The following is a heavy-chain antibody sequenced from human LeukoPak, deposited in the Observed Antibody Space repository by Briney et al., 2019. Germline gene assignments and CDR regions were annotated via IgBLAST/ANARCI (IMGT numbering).Heavy chain of an antibody. Sequence: PSETLSLTCAVSGGSISSSNWWSWVRQPPGKGLEWIGEIYHSGSTNYNPSLKSRVTISVDKSKNQFSLKLSSVTAADTAVYYCARERVVPAATNWFDPWGQGTLVTVSS. D-gene: IGHD2-2*01. CDR1: GGSISSSNW. J-gene: IGHJ5*02. V-gene: IGHV4-4*02. CDR3: ARERVVPAATNWFDP. CDR2: IYHSGST.